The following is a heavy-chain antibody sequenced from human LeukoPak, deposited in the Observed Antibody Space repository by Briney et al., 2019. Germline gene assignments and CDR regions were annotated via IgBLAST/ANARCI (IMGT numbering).Heavy chain of an antibody. V-gene: IGHV4-4*07. CDR2: IYTSGST. D-gene: IGHD3-10*01. CDR1: GGTFSGYY. Sequence: SETLSLTCAVYGGTFSGYYWSWIRQPAGKGLEWIGRIYTSGSTNYNPSLKSRVTMSVDTSKNQFSLKLSSVTAADTAVYYCAREPRYGSGTAWGQGTLVTVSS. CDR3: AREPRYGSGTA. J-gene: IGHJ4*02.